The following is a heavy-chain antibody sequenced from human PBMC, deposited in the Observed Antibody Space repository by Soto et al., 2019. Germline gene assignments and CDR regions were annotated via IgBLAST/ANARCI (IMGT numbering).Heavy chain of an antibody. CDR1: GFTFNNFW. V-gene: IGHV3-74*01. CDR2: INSDGTTT. CDR3: VRDMR. J-gene: IGHJ4*01. Sequence: EVQLVESGGGLVQPGGSLRLSCAASGFTFNNFWMYWVRQTPEKGLVWVSGINSDGTTTIYADSVKGRFTISRDNAKNTLYLQMNSLTVEDTAIYYCVRDMRWGHGTLVTVSS.